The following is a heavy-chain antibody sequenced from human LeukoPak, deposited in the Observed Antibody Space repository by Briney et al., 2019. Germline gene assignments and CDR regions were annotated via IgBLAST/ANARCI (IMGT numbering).Heavy chain of an antibody. CDR2: ISAYNGNT. CDR1: GYTFTSYG. CDR3: ARDGDSSSWYPYYYYYGMDV. J-gene: IGHJ6*02. Sequence: ASVKVSCKASGYTFTSYGISWVRQAPGQGLEWMGWISAYNGNTNYAQKLQGRVTMTTDTSTSTAYMELRSLRSDDTAVYYCARDGDSSSWYPYYYYYGMDVWGQGTTVTVSS. V-gene: IGHV1-18*01. D-gene: IGHD6-13*01.